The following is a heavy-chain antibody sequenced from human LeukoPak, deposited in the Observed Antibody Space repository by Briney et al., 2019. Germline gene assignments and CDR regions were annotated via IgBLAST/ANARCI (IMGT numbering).Heavy chain of an antibody. CDR3: ARTAYCGGDCSSPLDAFDI. CDR1: GFTFDDYA. V-gene: IGHV3-43*02. D-gene: IGHD2-21*02. Sequence: GGSLRLSCAASGFTFDDYAMHWVRQAPGKGLEWVSLISGDGASTYYADSVKGRFTISRDNAKNSLYLQMNSLRAEDTAVYYCARTAYCGGDCSSPLDAFDIWGQGTMVTVSS. CDR2: ISGDGAST. J-gene: IGHJ3*02.